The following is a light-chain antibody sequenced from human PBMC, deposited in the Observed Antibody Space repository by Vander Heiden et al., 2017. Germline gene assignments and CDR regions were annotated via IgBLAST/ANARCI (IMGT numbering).Light chain of an antibody. CDR3: QQSDSTPNT. V-gene: IGKV1-39*01. CDR1: QSISSY. Sequence: DIQMSQSPSSLSASVGDRVTITCRASQSISSYLNWYQQKPGKAPKLLIYAASSLQSGVPSRFSGSGSGTDFTLTISRQQPEDFATYYCQQSDSTPNTFGGGTKLEIK. CDR2: AAS. J-gene: IGKJ4*01.